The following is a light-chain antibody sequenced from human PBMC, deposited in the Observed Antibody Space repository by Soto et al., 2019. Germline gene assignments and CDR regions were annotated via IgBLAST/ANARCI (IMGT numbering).Light chain of an antibody. CDR2: ENS. CDR1: SSNIGSND. Sequence: QSVLTQPPSVSAAPGQKVTISCSGNSSNIGSNDVSWYQQLPGKAPKLLIYENSQRPSGIPDRFSGFKSGTSATLGITGLQTGDEADYYCGTWDSSLIALFGTGTEVTVL. J-gene: IGLJ1*01. CDR3: GTWDSSLIAL. V-gene: IGLV1-51*02.